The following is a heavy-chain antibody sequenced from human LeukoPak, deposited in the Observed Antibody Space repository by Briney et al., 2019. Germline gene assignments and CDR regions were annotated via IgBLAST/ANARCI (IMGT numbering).Heavy chain of an antibody. CDR1: GFTFSSYW. Sequence: GGSLRLSCAASGFTFSSYWMSWVRQAPGKGLEWVANIKQDGSEKYYVDSVKGRFTISRDNAKNSLYLQMNSLRAEDTAVYYCAGVEVGVGPYFDYWGQGTLVTVSS. CDR2: IKQDGSEK. D-gene: IGHD1-26*01. CDR3: AGVEVGVGPYFDY. J-gene: IGHJ4*02. V-gene: IGHV3-7*03.